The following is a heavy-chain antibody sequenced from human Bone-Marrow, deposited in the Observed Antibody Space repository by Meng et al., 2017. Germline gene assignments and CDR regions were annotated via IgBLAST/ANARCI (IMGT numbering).Heavy chain of an antibody. V-gene: IGHV4-59*01. J-gene: IGHJ4*02. Sequence: SETLSLTCTVSGGSISSYYWSWIRQPPGKGLEWIGYIYYSGSTNYNPSLKSRVTISVDTSKNQFSLKLSSVTAADTAVYYCAGGHRDPYYFDYWGQGTLVTVSS. CDR1: GGSISSYY. CDR3: AGGHRDPYYFDY. D-gene: IGHD3-10*01. CDR2: IYYSGST.